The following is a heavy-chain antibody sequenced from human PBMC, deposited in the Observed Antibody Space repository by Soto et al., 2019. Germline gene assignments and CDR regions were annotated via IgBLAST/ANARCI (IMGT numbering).Heavy chain of an antibody. CDR3: ARMYSSGSGWFHP. Sequence: SETLSLTCFVSGHSITAGGYYWSWIRHHPGKGLEWIGSFYSSGSIIYNPSLRSRVSISGDTSSNQFSMSLTSVTAADTARYYCARMYSSGSGWFHPWGQGTLVTVSS. CDR1: GHSITAGGYY. D-gene: IGHD6-19*01. CDR2: FYSSGSI. V-gene: IGHV4-31*03. J-gene: IGHJ5*02.